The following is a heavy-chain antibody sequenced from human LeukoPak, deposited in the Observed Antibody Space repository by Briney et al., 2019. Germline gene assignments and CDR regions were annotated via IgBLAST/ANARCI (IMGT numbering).Heavy chain of an antibody. V-gene: IGHV4-39*07. CDR3: ATTTIRLGY. CDR1: GGSISSSSRY. J-gene: IGHJ4*02. CDR2: IYYSGTT. D-gene: IGHD1-14*01. Sequence: PSETLSLTCTVSGGSISSSSRYWGWIRQSPGKGLEWLGSIYYSGTTYHNPSLKSRVTISVDTSKNQLSLKLSSVTAADTAIYYCATTTIRLGYWGQGTLVTVSS.